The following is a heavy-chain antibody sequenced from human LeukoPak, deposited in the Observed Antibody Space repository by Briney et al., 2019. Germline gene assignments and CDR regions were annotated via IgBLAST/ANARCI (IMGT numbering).Heavy chain of an antibody. Sequence: GRSLRLSCAASGFTFSSYGIHWVRQAPGKGLEWVAVIWYDGSNKYYADSVKGRFTISRDNSKNTLYLQMNSLRAEDTAVYYCARGPHGYSYGLDYWGQGTLVTVSS. CDR2: IWYDGSNK. D-gene: IGHD5-18*01. CDR3: ARGPHGYSYGLDY. CDR1: GFTFSSYG. J-gene: IGHJ4*02. V-gene: IGHV3-33*01.